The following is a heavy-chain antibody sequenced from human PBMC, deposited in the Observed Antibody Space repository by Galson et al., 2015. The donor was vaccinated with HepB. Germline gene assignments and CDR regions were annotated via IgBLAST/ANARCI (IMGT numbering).Heavy chain of an antibody. D-gene: IGHD6-19*01. J-gene: IGHJ4*02. Sequence: SVKVSCKASGYTFTSYYMHWVRQAPGQGLEWMGIINPSGGSTSYAQKFQGRVTMTRDTSTSTVYMELSSLRSEDTAVYYCARAGGLYSSGWPFDYWGQGTLVTVSS. CDR3: ARAGGLYSSGWPFDY. CDR1: GYTFTSYY. V-gene: IGHV1-46*01. CDR2: INPSGGST.